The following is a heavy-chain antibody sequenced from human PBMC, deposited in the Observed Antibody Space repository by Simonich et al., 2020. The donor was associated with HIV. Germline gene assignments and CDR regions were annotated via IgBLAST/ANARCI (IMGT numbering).Heavy chain of an antibody. J-gene: IGHJ4*02. D-gene: IGHD3-16*01. Sequence: EVQLVESGGGLVQPGGSLRLSCAASGFTFSPYWMHWVRQAPGKGLVWVAHINGDGSSSNYADSVKGRFTISRDNAKNTLYLQVNSLRAEDTAVYYCAREGWGLDYWGQGTLVTVSS. CDR3: AREGWGLDY. V-gene: IGHV3-74*01. CDR1: GFTFSPYW. CDR2: INGDGSSS.